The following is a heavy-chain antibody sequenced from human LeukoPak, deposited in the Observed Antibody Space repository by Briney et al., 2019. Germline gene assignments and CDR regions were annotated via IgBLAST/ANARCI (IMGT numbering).Heavy chain of an antibody. CDR3: TRDLAVTGYYSGMDV. CDR2: IRSKAYGGTT. D-gene: IGHD6-19*01. Sequence: PGRSLRLSCTASGFTFGDYAMSWVRQAPGMGLEWVAFIRSKAYGGTTEYAASVKGRFTISRNDSKSIAYPQVNSLKTEDTAVYYCTRDLAVTGYYSGMDVWGQGTMVTVSS. J-gene: IGHJ6*02. CDR1: GFTFGDYA. V-gene: IGHV3-49*04.